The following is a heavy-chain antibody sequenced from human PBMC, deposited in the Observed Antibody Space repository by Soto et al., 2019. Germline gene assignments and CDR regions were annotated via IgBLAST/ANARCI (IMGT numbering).Heavy chain of an antibody. CDR1: GYSISSGYY. CDR3: ERDLGGPDP. D-gene: IGHD3-16*01. V-gene: IGHV4-38-2*02. J-gene: IGHJ5*02. CDR2: IYHSGST. Sequence: PSEPLSLTCAVSGYSISSGYYWGWTRQPPGKGLGWIGSIYHSGSTYYNPSLKSRVTISVDTSKSQFSLKLSSVTAADTAVYYCERDLGGPDPWGQGTLVTVSS.